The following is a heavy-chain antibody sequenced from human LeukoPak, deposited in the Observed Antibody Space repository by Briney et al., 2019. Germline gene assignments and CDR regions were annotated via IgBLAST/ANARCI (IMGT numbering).Heavy chain of an antibody. D-gene: IGHD6-6*01. V-gene: IGHV3-23*01. CDR1: GFSFRGYG. CDR2: INDGGGGT. Sequence: GGSLRLSCAASGFSFRGYGMSWVRQAPGKGLEWVSAINDGGGGTYHADSVKGRFTISRDNSENTLFLQMNSLRAEDTAVYYCAKRVPYSSSSVYFDYWGQGTLVTVSS. CDR3: AKRVPYSSSSVYFDY. J-gene: IGHJ4*02.